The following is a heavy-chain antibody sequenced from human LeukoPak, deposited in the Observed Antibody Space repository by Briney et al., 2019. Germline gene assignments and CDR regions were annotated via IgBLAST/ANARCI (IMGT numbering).Heavy chain of an antibody. CDR1: GGSFSGSY. CDR2: FNHSGST. CDR3: ARGLGANIAVAGTFGY. V-gene: IGHV4-34*01. J-gene: IGHJ4*02. D-gene: IGHD6-19*01. Sequence: WETLSLTCAVYGGSFSGSYWSWIRQPPGKGLEWIGEFNHSGSTNYNPSLKSRVTISVDTSKNQFSLKLSSVTAADTAVYYCARGLGANIAVAGTFGYWGQGTLVTVSS.